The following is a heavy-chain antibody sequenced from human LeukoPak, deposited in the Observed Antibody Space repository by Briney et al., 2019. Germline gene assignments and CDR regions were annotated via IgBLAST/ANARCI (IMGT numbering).Heavy chain of an antibody. Sequence: GGSLRLSCAASGFTFSGYWTSWFRQAPGKGLEWVATIKQDGSETDYVDSVKGRFTISRDNAKNSLYLQMNSLRIEDTAVYYCARAQWRRPDYWGQGTLVTVSS. CDR2: IKQDGSET. V-gene: IGHV3-7*05. CDR1: GFTFSGYW. D-gene: IGHD5-12*01. CDR3: ARAQWRRPDY. J-gene: IGHJ4*02.